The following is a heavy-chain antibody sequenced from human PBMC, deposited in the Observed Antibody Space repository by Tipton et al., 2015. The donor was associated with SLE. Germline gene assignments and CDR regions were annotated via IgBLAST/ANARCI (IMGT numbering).Heavy chain of an antibody. D-gene: IGHD3-3*01. CDR1: GDSISIGNYY. Sequence: TLSLTCTVSGDSISIGNYYWGWNRQPPGKGLEWIGTVYYSGTTYYNTSLKSRLSISQDTSENQFSLRLSSVTAADTAVYYCARISDFDYWSGRSGWFDPWGQGIQVTVSS. J-gene: IGHJ5*02. V-gene: IGHV4-39*07. CDR2: VYYSGTT. CDR3: ARISDFDYWSGRSGWFDP.